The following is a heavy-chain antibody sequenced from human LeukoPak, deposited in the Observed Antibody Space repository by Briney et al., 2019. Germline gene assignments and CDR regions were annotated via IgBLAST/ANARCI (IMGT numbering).Heavy chain of an antibody. D-gene: IGHD3-3*01. V-gene: IGHV1-18*01. CDR1: GYTFTSYG. CDR3: ARELYDFWSGYYTGMAGY. J-gene: IGHJ4*02. CDR2: ISAYNGNT. Sequence: GASVKVSCKASGYTFTSYGISWVRQAPGQGLEWMGWISAYNGNTNYAQKLQGRVTVTTDTSTSTAYMELRSLRSDDTAVYYCARELYDFWSGYYTGMAGYWGQGTLVTVSS.